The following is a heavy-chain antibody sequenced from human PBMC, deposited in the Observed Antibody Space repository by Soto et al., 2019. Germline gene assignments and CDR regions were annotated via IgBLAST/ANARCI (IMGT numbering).Heavy chain of an antibody. D-gene: IGHD3-22*01. Sequence: ASVKVSCKAFGYSFSYYGINWVRQAPGQGLEWMGWSNPYNGHKNYAQKFADRLTMTTDTSTATVSMELRNLKADDTAVYYCVRDRLRGYDNSGFYSWG. CDR3: VRDRLRGYDNSGFYS. CDR1: GYSFSYYG. CDR2: SNPYNGHK. V-gene: IGHV1-18*01. J-gene: IGHJ5*01.